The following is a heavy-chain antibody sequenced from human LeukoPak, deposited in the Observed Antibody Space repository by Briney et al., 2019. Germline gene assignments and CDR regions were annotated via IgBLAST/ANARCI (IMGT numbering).Heavy chain of an antibody. J-gene: IGHJ4*02. V-gene: IGHV4-59*08. CDR1: NDSFRSYH. CDR3: ARLDWSGFFLDY. CDR2: INDSRTT. D-gene: IGHD3-3*01. Sequence: SETLSLTCIVSNDSFRSYHWNWVRQSPGKGLEWIADINDSRTTNYNPSLKSRVTISVDTSKNEFSLQLNSVTAADTAVFYCARLDWSGFFLDYWGQGILVTVSS.